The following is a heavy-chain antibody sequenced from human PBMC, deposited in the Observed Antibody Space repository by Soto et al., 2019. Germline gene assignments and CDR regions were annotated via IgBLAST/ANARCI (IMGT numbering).Heavy chain of an antibody. D-gene: IGHD5-12*01. V-gene: IGHV2-26*01. CDR1: GFSLSNARMG. Sequence: QVTLKESGPVLVIPTETLTLTCTVSGFSLSNARMGVSWIRQPPGKALEWLAHIFWNDEKSYSTSLKSRLTMSNDNSKSQVVLTMTNMDPVDTATYYCARRGVYSDYDYWGQGTLVSVAS. CDR2: IFWNDEK. J-gene: IGHJ4*02. CDR3: ARRGVYSDYDY.